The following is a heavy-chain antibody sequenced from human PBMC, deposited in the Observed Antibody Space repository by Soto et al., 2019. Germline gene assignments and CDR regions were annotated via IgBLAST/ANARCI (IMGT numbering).Heavy chain of an antibody. V-gene: IGHV3-21*01. Sequence: PGGSLRLSCAASGFTFSGYSMNWVRQAPGKGLEWVSSISSSSSYIYYADSVKGRFTISRDNAKNSLYLQMNSLRAEDTAVYYCARDLRYYDFWSGLNYYYYYGMDVWGQGTTVTVSS. CDR2: ISSSSSYI. CDR3: ARDLRYYDFWSGLNYYYYYGMDV. CDR1: GFTFSGYS. J-gene: IGHJ6*02. D-gene: IGHD3-3*01.